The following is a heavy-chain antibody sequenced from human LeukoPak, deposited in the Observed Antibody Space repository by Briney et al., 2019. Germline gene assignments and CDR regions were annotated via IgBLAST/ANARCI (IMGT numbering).Heavy chain of an antibody. CDR3: ARVGSGWYYFDY. CDR2: ISAYNGNT. D-gene: IGHD6-19*01. CDR1: GYTFSSYV. V-gene: IGHV1-18*01. Sequence: ASVKVSCKASGYTFSSYVISWVRQAPGQGLEWMGWISAYNGNTNYAQKLQGRVTMTTDTSTSTAYMELRSLRSDDTAVYYCARVGSGWYYFDYWGQGTLVTVSS. J-gene: IGHJ4*02.